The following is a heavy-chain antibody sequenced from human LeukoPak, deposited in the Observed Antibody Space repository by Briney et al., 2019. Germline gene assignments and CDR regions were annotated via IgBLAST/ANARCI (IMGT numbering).Heavy chain of an antibody. V-gene: IGHV3-7*01. Sequence: GGSLRLSCAASGFTFSSYWMSWVRQAPGKGLEWVANIKQGGSEKYYVDSVKGRFTISRDNAKNSLYLQMNSLRAEDTAVYYCARDWTYYDFWSGYLGDAFDIWGQGTMVTVSS. J-gene: IGHJ3*02. CDR3: ARDWTYYDFWSGYLGDAFDI. CDR2: IKQGGSEK. CDR1: GFTFSSYW. D-gene: IGHD3-3*01.